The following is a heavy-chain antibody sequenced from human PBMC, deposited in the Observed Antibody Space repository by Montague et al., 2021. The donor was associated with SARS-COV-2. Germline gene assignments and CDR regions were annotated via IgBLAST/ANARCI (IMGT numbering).Heavy chain of an antibody. CDR3: ASPGGYCSGGSCYYVY. J-gene: IGHJ4*02. CDR2: IYYSGSS. CDR1: GGSISSGGYS. Sequence: SETLSLTCAVSGGSISSGGYSWSWIRQPPGKGLEWIGYIYYSGSSNYNPSLKSRVTISIDTSKNQFSLNLNSVTAADGAVYYCASPGGYCSGGSCYYVYWGQGTLVTVSS. D-gene: IGHD2-15*01. V-gene: IGHV4-61*08.